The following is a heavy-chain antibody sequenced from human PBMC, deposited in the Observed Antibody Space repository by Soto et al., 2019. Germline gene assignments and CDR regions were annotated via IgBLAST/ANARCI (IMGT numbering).Heavy chain of an antibody. J-gene: IGHJ4*02. Sequence: GGSLRHSCTASGVTFSGYSMNWFLQAPGKGLEWVSYISSSSSTTYYADSVRGRFTTSRDNAKNSLHLEMNSLRDEDTAVYYCARDYREKYSIDYWGQGTLVTVSS. D-gene: IGHD1-26*01. CDR3: ARDYREKYSIDY. V-gene: IGHV3-48*02. CDR1: GVTFSGYS. CDR2: ISSSSSTT.